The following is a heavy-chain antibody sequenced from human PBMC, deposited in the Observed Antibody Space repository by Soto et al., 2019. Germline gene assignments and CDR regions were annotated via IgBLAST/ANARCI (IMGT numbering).Heavy chain of an antibody. J-gene: IGHJ4*02. CDR1: GFTFSSYA. Sequence: EVQLLESGGGLVQPGGSLRLSCAASGFTFSSYAMNWVRQAPGKGLEWVSAISGSGGNTYYADPVKGRFPISRDNSKNTQFGQMTSPRAEATAVYYCAKEPARRSGCFDYRGQGSLVTVSS. D-gene: IGHD6-19*01. V-gene: IGHV3-23*01. CDR3: AKEPARRSGCFDY. CDR2: ISGSGGNT.